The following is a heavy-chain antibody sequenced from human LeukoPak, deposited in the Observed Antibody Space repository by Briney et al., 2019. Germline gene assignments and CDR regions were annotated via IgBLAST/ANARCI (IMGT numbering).Heavy chain of an antibody. J-gene: IGHJ4*02. CDR1: GFTFGDYA. Sequence: GGSLRLSCTTSGFTFGDYAMTWVRQAPGKGLEWVSVIYSGGNRHYADSVKGRFTISRDNSKNTVYLQMNSLRAEDTALYYCARDLGATGTTYWGQGTLVTVSS. V-gene: IGHV3-53*01. D-gene: IGHD6-13*01. CDR2: IYSGGNR. CDR3: ARDLGATGTTY.